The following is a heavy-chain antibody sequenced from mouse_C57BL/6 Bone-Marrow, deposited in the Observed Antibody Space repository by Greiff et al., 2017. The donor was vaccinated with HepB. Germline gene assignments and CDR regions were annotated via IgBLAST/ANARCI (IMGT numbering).Heavy chain of an antibody. D-gene: IGHD1-1*01. CDR1: GYTFTSYW. J-gene: IGHJ4*01. CDR2: IHPNSGST. Sequence: VQLQQPGAELVKPGASVKLSCKASGYTFTSYWMHWVKQRPGQGLEWIGMIHPNSGSTNYNEKFKSKATLTVDKSSSTAYMQLSSLTSEDSAVYYCARREFITTVAYAMDYWGQGTSVTVSS. CDR3: ARREFITTVAYAMDY. V-gene: IGHV1-64*01.